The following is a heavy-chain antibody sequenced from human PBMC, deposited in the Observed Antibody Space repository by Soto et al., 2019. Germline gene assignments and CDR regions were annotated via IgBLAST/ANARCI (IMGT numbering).Heavy chain of an antibody. Sequence: SETLSLTCTVSGGSISSYYWSWIRQPPGKGLEWIGYIYYSGSTNYNPSLKSRVTISVDTSKNQFSLKLSSVTAADTAVYYCAREGFWSGYYHWFDPWGQGTLVTVSS. CDR2: IYYSGST. CDR3: AREGFWSGYYHWFDP. V-gene: IGHV4-59*01. D-gene: IGHD3-3*01. CDR1: GGSISSYY. J-gene: IGHJ5*02.